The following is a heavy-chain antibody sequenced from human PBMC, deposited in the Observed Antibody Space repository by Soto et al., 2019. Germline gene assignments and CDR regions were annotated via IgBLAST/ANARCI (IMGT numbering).Heavy chain of an antibody. CDR1: GGSISDFY. J-gene: IGHJ6*02. V-gene: IGHV4-59*01. CDR3: ARGGGYDFRSSQAPPIDV. Sequence: SETLSLSCNVSGGSISDFYWSWIRQSPGKRLEWIGYLYYTGSTNYNPALKSRVTISLDTSKNQFSLKVRSVTAADTAVYYCARGGGYDFRSSQAPPIDVWGQGTTVTVSS. D-gene: IGHD3-3*01. CDR2: LYYTGST.